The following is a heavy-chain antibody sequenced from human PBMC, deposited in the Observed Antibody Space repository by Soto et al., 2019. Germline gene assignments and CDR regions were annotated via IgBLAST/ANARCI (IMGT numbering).Heavy chain of an antibody. CDR1: GFSLSTSGVG. J-gene: IGHJ5*02. CDR2: IYLNDDK. V-gene: IGHV2-5*01. D-gene: IGHD4-17*01. Sequence: QITLKESGPTLVKPTQTLTLTCTFSGFSLSTSGVGVGWIRQPPGKALEWLALIYLNDDKRYSLSLKSRLTITKDTSKNQVVLTMTNMYPVDTVIYYCAHSTPTETTYWFDPWGQGTLVTVSS. CDR3: AHSTPTETTYWFDP.